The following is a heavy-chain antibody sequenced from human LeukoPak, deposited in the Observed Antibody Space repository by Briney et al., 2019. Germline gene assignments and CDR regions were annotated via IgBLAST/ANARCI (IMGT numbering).Heavy chain of an antibody. Sequence: SVKVSCKASGGSFSIYVITWVRQAPGQGFEWMGGTIPIVRSTNYAQMFQGRLTLTADKFTSTFYMELRSLTSADTAVYYCARGSRCLKGACLPFDPWGQGTLVTVSS. CDR2: TIPIVRST. D-gene: IGHD2-2*01. V-gene: IGHV1-69*06. CDR3: ARGSRCLKGACLPFDP. CDR1: GGSFSIYV. J-gene: IGHJ5*02.